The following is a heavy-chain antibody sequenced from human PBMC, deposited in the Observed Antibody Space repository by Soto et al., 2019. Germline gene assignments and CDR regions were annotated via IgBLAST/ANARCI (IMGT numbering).Heavy chain of an antibody. J-gene: IGHJ3*02. D-gene: IGHD6-13*01. CDR1: GFTFSNAW. V-gene: IGHV3-15*01. CDR2: IKSKTDGGTT. Sequence: GGSLRLSCAASGFTFSNAWMSWVRQAPGKGLEWVGRIKSKTDGGTTDYAAPVKGRFTISRDDSKNTLYLQMNSLKTEDTAVYYCTTDPSSWYVPDAFDIWGQGAMGTVSS. CDR3: TTDPSSWYVPDAFDI.